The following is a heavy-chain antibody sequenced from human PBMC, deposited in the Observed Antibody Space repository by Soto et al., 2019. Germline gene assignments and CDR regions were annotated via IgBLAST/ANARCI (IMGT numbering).Heavy chain of an antibody. J-gene: IGHJ4*02. Sequence: QLQLQESGPGRVKPSETLSLTCTVSGASISSSSYYWGWIRQPPGKGLEWIGSLYYRGGTYYNPSPKRRVPISAATSQNQSSLKLSSVTAADTAVYYCARHGTTVVTVQYWGQGTLVTVSS. D-gene: IGHD4-17*01. CDR3: ARHGTTVVTVQY. V-gene: IGHV4-39*01. CDR1: GASISSSSYY. CDR2: LYYRGGT.